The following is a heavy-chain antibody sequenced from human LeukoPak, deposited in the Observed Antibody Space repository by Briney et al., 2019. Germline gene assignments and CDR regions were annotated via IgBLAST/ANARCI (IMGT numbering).Heavy chain of an antibody. J-gene: IGHJ4*02. CDR1: GYTFTSYY. V-gene: IGHV1-46*01. Sequence: ASVKVSCKASGYTFTSYYMHSVRQSPGQGLEGMGIINPSVGSTSYAQKFQGRVTMTRDTSTSTVYMELSSLRSEDTAVYYCARTYYYGSGSYSGSYYFDYWGQGTLVTVSS. CDR2: INPSVGST. CDR3: ARTYYYGSGSYSGSYYFDY. D-gene: IGHD3-10*01.